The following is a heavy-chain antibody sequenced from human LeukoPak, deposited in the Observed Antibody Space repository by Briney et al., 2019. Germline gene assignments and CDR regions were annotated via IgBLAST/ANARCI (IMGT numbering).Heavy chain of an antibody. V-gene: IGHV3-9*03. Sequence: PGGSLRLSCAASGFTFDDYAMHWVRQAPGKGLEWVSGISWNSGTIGYADSVKGRFTISRDNAKNSLYLQMNSLRTEDMALYYCAKDLYSSSSGFFDSWGQGTLVTVSS. CDR1: GFTFDDYA. CDR2: ISWNSGTI. J-gene: IGHJ4*02. D-gene: IGHD6-6*01. CDR3: AKDLYSSSSGFFDS.